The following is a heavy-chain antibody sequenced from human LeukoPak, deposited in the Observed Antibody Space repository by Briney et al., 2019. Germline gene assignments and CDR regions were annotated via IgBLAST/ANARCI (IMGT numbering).Heavy chain of an antibody. CDR3: ARDRISPPKTTVTTGSYYYYYMDV. CDR2: IYTSGST. Sequence: PSETLSLTCTVSGGSISSYYWSWIRQPAGKGLEWIGRIYTSGSTNYNPSLKSRVTMSVDTSKNQFSLKLSSVTAADTAVYYCARDRISPPKTTVTTGSYYYYYMDVWGKGTTVTTSS. D-gene: IGHD4-17*01. J-gene: IGHJ6*03. CDR1: GGSISSYY. V-gene: IGHV4-4*07.